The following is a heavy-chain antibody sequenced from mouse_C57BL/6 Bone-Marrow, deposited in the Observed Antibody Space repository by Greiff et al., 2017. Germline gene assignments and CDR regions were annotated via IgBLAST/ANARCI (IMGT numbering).Heavy chain of an antibody. D-gene: IGHD1-1*01. Sequence: QVQLQQSGPELVKPGASVKISCKASGYAFSSSWMNWVKQRPGKGLEWIGRIYPGDGDTNYNGKFKGKATLTADKSSSTAYMQLSSLTSEDSAVYFCAKGYDYGSSHHWYFDVWGTGTTVTVSS. V-gene: IGHV1-82*01. CDR3: AKGYDYGSSHHWYFDV. CDR2: IYPGDGDT. J-gene: IGHJ1*03. CDR1: GYAFSSSW.